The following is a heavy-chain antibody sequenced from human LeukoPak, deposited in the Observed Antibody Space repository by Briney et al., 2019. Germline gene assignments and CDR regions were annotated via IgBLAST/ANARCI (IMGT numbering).Heavy chain of an antibody. V-gene: IGHV3-23*01. J-gene: IGHJ4*02. D-gene: IGHD3-22*01. CDR1: GFTFSSYA. Sequence: SGGSLRLSCAASGFTFSSYAISWVRQAPGKGLEWVSAISGSGGSTYYADSVKGRFTISRDNSKNTLYLQMNSLRAEDTAVYYCAKNYYDSSGLFDYWGQGTLVIVSS. CDR2: ISGSGGST. CDR3: AKNYYDSSGLFDY.